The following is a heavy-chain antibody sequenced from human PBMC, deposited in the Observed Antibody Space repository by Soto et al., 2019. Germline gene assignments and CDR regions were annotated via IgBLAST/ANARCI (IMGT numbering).Heavy chain of an antibody. CDR1: GFTFSSYV. V-gene: IGHV3-23*01. J-gene: IGHJ6*02. Sequence: EVQLLESGGDLVQPGGALRLSSAASGFTFSSYVVSWVRQSPGKGLEWVSGISGSGRDTYYADSVKGRFNISRDNSKKTPYLQMNSPVAEDTAIYYCAHPYYYGSSYYGIDVWGQGTTVTVSS. CDR3: AHPYYYGSSYYGIDV. D-gene: IGHD3-10*01. CDR2: ISGSGRDT.